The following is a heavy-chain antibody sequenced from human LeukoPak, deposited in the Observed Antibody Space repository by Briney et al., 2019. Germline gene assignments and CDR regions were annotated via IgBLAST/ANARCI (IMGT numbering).Heavy chain of an antibody. J-gene: IGHJ4*02. CDR3: TKDGYDTSGYYTH. D-gene: IGHD3-22*01. CDR2: ISWKSDAL. Sequence: GGSLRLSCAASGFTFDDFAMHWARQAPGKGLEWVSGISWKSDALGYADSVNGRFTISRDNAKNSLYLQMTSLRVEDTAFYYCTKDGYDTSGYYTHWGRGTLVTVSS. CDR1: GFTFDDFA. V-gene: IGHV3-9*01.